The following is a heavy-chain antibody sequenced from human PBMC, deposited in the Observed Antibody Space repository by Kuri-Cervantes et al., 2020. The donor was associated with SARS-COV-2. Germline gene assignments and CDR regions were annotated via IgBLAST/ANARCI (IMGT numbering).Heavy chain of an antibody. CDR1: GFTFSSYT. J-gene: IGHJ4*02. CDR2: ISGSGGAT. CDR3: AKVSTRVVPAAMDY. V-gene: IGHV3-23*01. Sequence: RGSLRLSCAASGFTFSSYTMNWVRQAPGKGLEWVSAISGSGGATFYADSVKGRFTISRDNSKTTLYLQMSSLRAEDTAVYYCAKVSTRVVPAAMDYWGQGTLVTVSS. D-gene: IGHD2-2*01.